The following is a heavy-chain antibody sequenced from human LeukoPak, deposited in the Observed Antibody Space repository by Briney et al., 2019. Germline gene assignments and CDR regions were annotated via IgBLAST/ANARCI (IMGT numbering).Heavy chain of an antibody. CDR3: ARGRNFCASGIYYYYYMDV. V-gene: IGHV4-59*01. D-gene: IGHD3-10*01. CDR1: GVSISSYN. Sequence: SESLSVTCTVSGVSISSYNWSWIRQPPGKGVECVGYIYYSGKTNYNSSIKSRVTISADTSKNQSSRRLTCVPAAVTAVHYCARGRNFCASGIYYYYYMDVGGKGTTVTVSS. J-gene: IGHJ6*03. CDR2: IYYSGKT.